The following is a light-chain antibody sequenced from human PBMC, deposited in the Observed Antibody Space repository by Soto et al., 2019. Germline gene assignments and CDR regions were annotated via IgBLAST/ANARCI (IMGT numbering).Light chain of an antibody. J-gene: IGLJ2*01. CDR3: QSYDSSLSAHVV. CDR2: GNS. V-gene: IGLV1-40*01. Sequence: QPVLTQPPSVSGAPGQRVTISCTGSSSNIGAGYDVHWYQQLPGTAPKLLIYGNSNRPSGVPDRFSGSKSGTSASLDITGLQAEDEAEYYCQSYDSSLSAHVVFGGGTKLPVL. CDR1: SSNIGAGYD.